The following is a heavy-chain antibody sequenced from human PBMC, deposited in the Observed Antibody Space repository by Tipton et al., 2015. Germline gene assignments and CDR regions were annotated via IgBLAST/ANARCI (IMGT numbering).Heavy chain of an antibody. Sequence: QSGPEVKKPGASVQISCKASGYIFSDYMIHWVRQAPGQRPEWMGWINAGNGDTRYSQNFQGRVALTRDISANMAYMQLGSLTLADTALYFCARVRWNYGADQYFHGMDVWGQGTTVTVS. CDR1: GYIFSDYM. V-gene: IGHV1-3*01. J-gene: IGHJ6*02. CDR2: INAGNGDT. D-gene: IGHD3-16*01. CDR3: ARVRWNYGADQYFHGMDV.